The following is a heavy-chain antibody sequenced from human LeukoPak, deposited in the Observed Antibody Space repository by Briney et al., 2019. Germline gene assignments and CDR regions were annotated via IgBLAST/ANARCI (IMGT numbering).Heavy chain of an antibody. CDR3: ASTAAYSSGWYSSSYFDY. J-gene: IGHJ4*02. Sequence: SETLSLTCTVSGGSISSYYWSWIRQPPGKGLEWIGYIYYSGSTNYNPPLKSRVTISVDTSKNQFSLKLSSVTAADTAVYYCASTAAYSSGWYSSSYFDYWGQGTLVTVSS. CDR1: GGSISSYY. D-gene: IGHD6-19*01. V-gene: IGHV4-59*08. CDR2: IYYSGST.